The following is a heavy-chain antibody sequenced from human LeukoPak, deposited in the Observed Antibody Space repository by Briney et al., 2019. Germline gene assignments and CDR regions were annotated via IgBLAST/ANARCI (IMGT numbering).Heavy chain of an antibody. CDR3: ARDRGITMVRGVAQRGGFDK. V-gene: IGHV3-11*04. D-gene: IGHD3-10*01. CDR2: ISTSGATT. J-gene: IGHJ4*02. CDR1: GGSFSGYY. Sequence: LSLTCAVYGGSFSGYYWSWIRLPPGKGLEWAAYISTSGATTHYAASLRGRFTISRDNADASLHLQMDSLRDDDTAVYFCARDRGITMVRGVAQRGGFDKWGQGTLVAVAS.